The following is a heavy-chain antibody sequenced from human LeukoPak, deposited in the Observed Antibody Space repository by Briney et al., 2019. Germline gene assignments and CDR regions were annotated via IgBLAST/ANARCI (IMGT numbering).Heavy chain of an antibody. CDR1: GFTFSSYS. V-gene: IGHV3-21*01. Sequence: GGSLRLSCAASGFTFSSYSMNWVRQAPGKGLEWVXSXXXXSTYIYYAGSVKGRFTISRDNAKNSLFLQMNSLRAEDTAVYYCARDKGTEGLLPRGDWYFDLWGRGTLVTVSS. J-gene: IGHJ2*01. CDR3: ARDKGTEGLLPRGDWYFDL. CDR2: XXXXSTYI. D-gene: IGHD3-3*01.